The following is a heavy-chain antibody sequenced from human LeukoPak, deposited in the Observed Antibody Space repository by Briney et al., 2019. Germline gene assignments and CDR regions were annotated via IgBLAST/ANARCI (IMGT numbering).Heavy chain of an antibody. Sequence: GGSLRLSCAASGFTFSNYGMHWVRQTPGKGLEWVALISSDGSKNIYADSVKGRFTISRDNSKNTVYLQMNSLRAEDTAVYYCVKGLVQTTMSYSVDYWGQGALVTVSS. CDR3: VKGLVQTTMSYSVDY. CDR2: ISSDGSKN. CDR1: GFTFSNYG. V-gene: IGHV3-30*18. J-gene: IGHJ4*02. D-gene: IGHD1-1*01.